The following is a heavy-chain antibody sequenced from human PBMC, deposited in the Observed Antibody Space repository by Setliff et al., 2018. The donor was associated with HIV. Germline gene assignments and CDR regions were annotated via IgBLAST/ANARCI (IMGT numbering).Heavy chain of an antibody. CDR2: ISPKTGAT. J-gene: IGHJ4*02. CDR1: GYSFTDYY. V-gene: IGHV1-2*02. Sequence: AASVKVSCKASGYSFTDYYVEWVRHAPGQGLEWMGWISPKTGATKYAEKFQGRVTMTSDTSTSTADMELFRLTSDDTAMYYCARGTLGRHFFDYWGLGTLVTVSS. CDR3: ARGTLGRHFFDY. D-gene: IGHD7-27*01.